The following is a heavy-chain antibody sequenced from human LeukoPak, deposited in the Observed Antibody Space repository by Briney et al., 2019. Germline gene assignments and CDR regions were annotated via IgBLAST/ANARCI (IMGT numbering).Heavy chain of an antibody. D-gene: IGHD1-26*01. J-gene: IGHJ1*01. Sequence: PGRSLRLSCAASGFTFDDYAMHWVRQAPGKGLEWVSGISWNSGSMCYADSVKGRFTISRDSAKNSLYLQMNSLRAEDTALYYCVQDQGATRRNPIPQHWGQGTLVTVSS. CDR2: ISWNSGSM. CDR3: VQDQGATRRNPIPQH. V-gene: IGHV3-9*01. CDR1: GFTFDDYA.